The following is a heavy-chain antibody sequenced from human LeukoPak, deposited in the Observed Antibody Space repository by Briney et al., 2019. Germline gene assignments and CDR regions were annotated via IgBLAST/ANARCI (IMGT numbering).Heavy chain of an antibody. CDR3: ARRHERSVFFVDV. CDR2: ISRDGDST. D-gene: IGHD2/OR15-2a*01. J-gene: IGHJ6*01. CDR1: GFTFSNYA. V-gene: IGHV3-64*01. Sequence: PGGSLRLSCAASGFTFSNYAMHWVRQAPGKGLEYVSAISRDGDSTYYANSVKGRFTISRDNSKNTLSLQMGSLSVEDMAVYYCARRHERSVFFVDVWGRGTTVTVSS.